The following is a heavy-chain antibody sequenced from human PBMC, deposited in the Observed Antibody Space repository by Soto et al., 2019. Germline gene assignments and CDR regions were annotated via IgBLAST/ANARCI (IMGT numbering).Heavy chain of an antibody. CDR3: ARDPGYCSSTSCYSRGVFSTNWFDP. Sequence: ETLALSCTVSGYSISSGYYWGWIRQPPGKGLEWIVSIYHSGSTYYNPSLKSRVTISVDTSKNQFSLKLSSVTAADTAVYYCARDPGYCSSTSCYSRGVFSTNWFDPWGQGTLVTVSS. J-gene: IGHJ5*02. D-gene: IGHD2-2*02. CDR2: IYHSGST. CDR1: GYSISSGYY. V-gene: IGHV4-38-2*02.